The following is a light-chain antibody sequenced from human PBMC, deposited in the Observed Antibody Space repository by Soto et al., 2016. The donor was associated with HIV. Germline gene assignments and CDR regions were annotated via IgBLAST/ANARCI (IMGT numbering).Light chain of an antibody. Sequence: DIQMTQSPSPLSASVGDRVIITCRASRDISNSLAWYQQKPGKAPNLLVYAASRLEDGVPSRFSGSGSGTQFTLTISSLQSDDFAIYYCQQYFSSPYTFGQGTEPGYQT. CDR2: AAS. CDR3: QQYFSSPYT. J-gene: IGKJ2*01. V-gene: IGKV1-NL1*01. CDR1: RDISNS.